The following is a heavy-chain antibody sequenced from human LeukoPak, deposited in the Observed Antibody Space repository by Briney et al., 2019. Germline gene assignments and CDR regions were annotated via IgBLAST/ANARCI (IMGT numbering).Heavy chain of an antibody. V-gene: IGHV1-8*01. CDR2: MNPNSGNT. CDR1: GYTFTSYD. D-gene: IGHD2-15*01. CDR3: ARTIVVRYYYYYGMDV. J-gene: IGHJ6*02. Sequence: GASVTVSCKASGYTFTSYDINWVRQATGQGLERMGWMNPNSGNTGYAQKFQGRVTMTRNTSISTAYMELSSLRSEDTAVYYCARTIVVRYYYYYGMDVWGQGTTVTVSS.